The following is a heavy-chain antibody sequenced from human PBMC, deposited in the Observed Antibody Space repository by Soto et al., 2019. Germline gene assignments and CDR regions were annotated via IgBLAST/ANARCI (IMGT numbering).Heavy chain of an antibody. J-gene: IGHJ6*02. CDR2: VHYTGST. Sequence: SETLSLTCTVSDGSISRSTFYWGWFRQPPGKGLEWIGSVHYTGSTYYNPSLKSRVTMSVDSSKNHLSLKLSSVTAADTAVYYCASDRLRYFDWLPSTYYDYGMDVWGQGTTVTVSS. D-gene: IGHD3-9*01. V-gene: IGHV4-39*02. CDR3: ASDRLRYFDWLPSTYYDYGMDV. CDR1: DGSISRSTFY.